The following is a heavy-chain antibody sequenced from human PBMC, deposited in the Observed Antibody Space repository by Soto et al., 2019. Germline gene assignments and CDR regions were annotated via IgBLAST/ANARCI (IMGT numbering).Heavy chain of an antibody. CDR1: GFTFSSYA. CDR2: ISGSGGST. V-gene: IGHV3-23*01. CDR3: AKDHKFDDFWSMYYFDY. D-gene: IGHD3-3*01. J-gene: IGHJ4*02. Sequence: GGSLRLSCAASGFTFSSYAMSWVRQAPGKGLEWVSAISGSGGSTYYADSLKGRFTISRDNSKNTLYLQMNSLRAEDTAVYYCAKDHKFDDFWSMYYFDYWGQGTLVTVS.